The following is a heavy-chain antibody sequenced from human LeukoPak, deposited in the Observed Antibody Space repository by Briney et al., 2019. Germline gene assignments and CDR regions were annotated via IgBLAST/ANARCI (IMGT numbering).Heavy chain of an antibody. D-gene: IGHD3-22*01. Sequence: GGSLRLSCAASGFTFSSYGMHWVRQAPGKGLEWVAVMSYDGSNKYCADSVKGRFTISRDNSKNTLYLQMNSLRAEDTAVYYCAKEHYYDSSGYYPSFDYWGQGTLVTVSS. J-gene: IGHJ4*02. CDR3: AKEHYYDSSGYYPSFDY. V-gene: IGHV3-30*18. CDR1: GFTFSSYG. CDR2: MSYDGSNK.